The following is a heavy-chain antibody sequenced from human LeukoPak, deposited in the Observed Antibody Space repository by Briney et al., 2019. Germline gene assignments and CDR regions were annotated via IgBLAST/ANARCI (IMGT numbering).Heavy chain of an antibody. Sequence: GGSLRLSCAASGFTFSSYAMHWVRQAPGQGLEWVAAISYDGSNKYYADSVKGRFTISRDNSKNTLYLQMNSLRAEDTAVYYCARVNGTAGMIDYWGQGTLVTVSS. CDR1: GFTFSSYA. CDR3: ARVNGTAGMIDY. J-gene: IGHJ4*02. D-gene: IGHD1-20*01. V-gene: IGHV3-30-3*01. CDR2: ISYDGSNK.